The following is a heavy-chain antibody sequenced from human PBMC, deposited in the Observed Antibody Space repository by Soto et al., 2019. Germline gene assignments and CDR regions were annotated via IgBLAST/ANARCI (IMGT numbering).Heavy chain of an antibody. Sequence: SETLSLTCAVYGGSFSGYYWSWIRRPPGKGLEWIGEINHSGSTNYNPSLKSRVTISIDTSKNQFSLKLSSVTAADTAVYYCARATRYCTNGVCSTFEYWGQGTLVTVSS. CDR1: GGSFSGYY. V-gene: IGHV4-34*01. D-gene: IGHD2-8*01. J-gene: IGHJ4*01. CDR3: ARATRYCTNGVCSTFEY. CDR2: INHSGST.